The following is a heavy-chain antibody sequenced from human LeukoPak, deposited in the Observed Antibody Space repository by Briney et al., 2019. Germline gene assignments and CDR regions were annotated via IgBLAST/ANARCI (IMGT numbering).Heavy chain of an antibody. CDR1: GFTFGDYA. CDR3: AKAPLGYSSSCPPPYYFDY. Sequence: RSGGSLRLSCAASGFTFGDYAMHWVRQAPGKGLEWVSGISWNSGSIGYADSVKGRFTISRDNAKNSLYLQMNSLRAEDTALYYCAKAPLGYSSSCPPPYYFDYWGQGTPVTVSS. J-gene: IGHJ4*02. D-gene: IGHD6-6*01. V-gene: IGHV3-9*01. CDR2: ISWNSGSI.